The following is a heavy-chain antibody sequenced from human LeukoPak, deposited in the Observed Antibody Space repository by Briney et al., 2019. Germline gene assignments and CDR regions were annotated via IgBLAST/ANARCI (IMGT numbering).Heavy chain of an antibody. CDR1: GHSLKNYG. V-gene: IGHV1-18*01. D-gene: IGHD1-26*01. Sequence: ASVKVSCKASGHSLKNYGISWVRRAPGQGLEWMGWISGYNGNTNYAQKLQGRVTMTTDTSTSTAYMELRSLRSDDTAIYYCARNVGSYYSPGAFDIWGQGTMVTVSS. J-gene: IGHJ3*02. CDR3: ARNVGSYYSPGAFDI. CDR2: ISGYNGNT.